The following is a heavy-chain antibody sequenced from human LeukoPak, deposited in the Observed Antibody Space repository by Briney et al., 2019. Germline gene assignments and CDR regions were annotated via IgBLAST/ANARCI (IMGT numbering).Heavy chain of an antibody. CDR2: ISSSRSYI. J-gene: IGHJ5*02. D-gene: IGHD4-11*01. V-gene: IGHV3-21*01. Sequence: GGSLGLSCVASGFTLSSYSMNWVRQAPGKGLEGGSSISSSRSYIYYADSVRGRFTISRDNAKNSLYLQMNSLRAEDTGVYYCSRGNYHVVDPWGQGTLVTVSS. CDR3: SRGNYHVVDP. CDR1: GFTLSSYS.